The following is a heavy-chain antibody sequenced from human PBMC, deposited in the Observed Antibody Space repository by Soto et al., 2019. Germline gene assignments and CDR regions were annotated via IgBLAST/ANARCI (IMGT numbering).Heavy chain of an antibody. CDR2: IYSGGST. CDR1: GFTVSSNY. CDR3: ARLIKGRDAFDI. J-gene: IGHJ3*02. D-gene: IGHD2-8*01. V-gene: IGHV3-53*01. Sequence: PGGSLRLSCAASGFTVSSNYMIWVRQAPGKGLEWVSVIYSGGSTYYADSVKGRLTISRDNSKNTLYLQMNSPRAEDTAVYYCARLIKGRDAFDIWGQGTMVTVSS.